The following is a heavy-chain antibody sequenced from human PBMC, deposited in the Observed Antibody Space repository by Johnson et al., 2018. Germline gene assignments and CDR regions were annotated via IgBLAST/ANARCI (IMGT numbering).Heavy chain of an antibody. CDR2: IRSSSNSL. V-gene: IGHV3-21*01. J-gene: IGHJ6*03. Sequence: QLVESGGGLVKPGGSLRLSCAASGFTFSSYCMNWVRQAPGRGLEWVSSIRSSSNSLYYADSVKGRFTISRDNAKNSLYLQMNSLRAEDTAVDYCAKDRWNRRHDYYMDVWGHGTTVTVFS. CDR1: GFTFSSYC. D-gene: IGHD1-1*01. CDR3: AKDRWNRRHDYYMDV.